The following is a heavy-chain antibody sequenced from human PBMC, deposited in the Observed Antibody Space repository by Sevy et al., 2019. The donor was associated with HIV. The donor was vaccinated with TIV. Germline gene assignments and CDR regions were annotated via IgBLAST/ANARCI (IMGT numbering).Heavy chain of an antibody. V-gene: IGHV4-4*07. CDR3: ARYNFWSGHYDYFDY. D-gene: IGHD3-3*01. CDR2: IDTSGGT. CDR1: GGSISSHY. J-gene: IGHJ4*02. Sequence: SETLSLTCSVSGGSISSHYWSWIRQPAGEGLEWIGRIDTSGGTNYNHSLKTRVTMSIDTSKNQFSLRLRSVTAADTAVYYCARYNFWSGHYDYFDYWGPGALVTVSS.